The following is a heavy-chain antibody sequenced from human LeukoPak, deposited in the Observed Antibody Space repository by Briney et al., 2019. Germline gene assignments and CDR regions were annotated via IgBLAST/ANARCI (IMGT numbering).Heavy chain of an antibody. CDR2: ISGSGGST. CDR3: AKGRWLQNSGFDY. D-gene: IGHD5-24*01. Sequence: GGSLRLSCAASGFTFSSYAMSWVRQAPGKGLEWVSAISGSGGSTYYADSVKGRFTISRDNSKDTLYLQMNSLRAEDTAVYYCAKGRWLQNSGFDYWGQGTLVTVSS. CDR1: GFTFSSYA. J-gene: IGHJ4*02. V-gene: IGHV3-23*01.